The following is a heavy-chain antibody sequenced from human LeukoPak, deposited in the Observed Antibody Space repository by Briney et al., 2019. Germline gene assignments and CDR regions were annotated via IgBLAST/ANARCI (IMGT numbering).Heavy chain of an antibody. CDR1: GFTFSSYE. CDR3: ARRSWGYTIFGVVDDY. Sequence: GGSLRLSCAASGFTFSSYEMNWVRQAPGKGLEWVSYISSSSSTIYYADSVKGRFTISRDNVKNSLYLQMNSLRAEDTAVYYCARRSWGYTIFGVVDDYWGQGTLVTVSS. J-gene: IGHJ4*02. CDR2: ISSSSSTI. V-gene: IGHV3-48*01. D-gene: IGHD3-3*01.